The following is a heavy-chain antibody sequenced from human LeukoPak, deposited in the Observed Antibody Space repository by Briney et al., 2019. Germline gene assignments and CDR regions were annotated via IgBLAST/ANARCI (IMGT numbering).Heavy chain of an antibody. Sequence: ASVTVSCTASGYTFTSYGISWVRQAPGQGLEWMGWISAYNGNTNYAQKLQGRVTMTTDTSTSTAYMELRSLRSDDTAVYYCARDPHYYDSSGYNWFDPWGQGTLVTVSS. CDR2: ISAYNGNT. D-gene: IGHD3-22*01. CDR3: ARDPHYYDSSGYNWFDP. J-gene: IGHJ5*02. CDR1: GYTFTSYG. V-gene: IGHV1-18*01.